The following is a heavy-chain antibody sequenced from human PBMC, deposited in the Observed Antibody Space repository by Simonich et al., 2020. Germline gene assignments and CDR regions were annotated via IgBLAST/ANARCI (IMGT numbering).Heavy chain of an antibody. CDR3: ARGKGWKNAFDI. D-gene: IGHD1-1*01. V-gene: IGHV4-34*01. CDR1: GGSFSGYY. J-gene: IGHJ3*02. Sequence: QVQLQQWGAGLLKPSETLSLTCAVYGGSFSGYYWGWIRQPPGKGLEWIGEINHSESTNYNPSLKSRDTISVDTSKNQFSLKLSSVTAADTAVYYCARGKGWKNAFDIWGQGTMVTVSS. CDR2: INHSEST.